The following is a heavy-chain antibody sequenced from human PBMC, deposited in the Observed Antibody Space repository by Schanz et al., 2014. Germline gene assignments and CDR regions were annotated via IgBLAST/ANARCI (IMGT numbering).Heavy chain of an antibody. V-gene: IGHV4-30-2*01. CDR1: GGSISSGTYS. Sequence: QLQLQESGSGLVKPSQTLSLTCAVSGGSISSGTYSWSWIRQPPGKGLEWIGYIYHTGTTYYSPSLRSRVTISIDTSKNQISLRLRSVTEADTAVYYCARDGLGADYWGQGTLVTVSS. J-gene: IGHJ4*02. CDR2: IYHTGTT. CDR3: ARDGLGADY.